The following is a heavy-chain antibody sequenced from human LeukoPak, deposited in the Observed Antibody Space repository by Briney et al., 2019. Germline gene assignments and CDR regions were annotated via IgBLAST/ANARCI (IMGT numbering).Heavy chain of an antibody. CDR3: ARHGPGSGGTYWFDP. J-gene: IGHJ5*02. D-gene: IGHD2-15*01. CDR1: GGSLGSDF. Sequence: PSETLSLTFSVSGGSLGSDFWGWVREPPGEGLEGIGYIFYIGSTNYNPSLKSRVTISVDTSKNQFSLKLFSVTAADTAMYYCARHGPGSGGTYWFDPWGQGALVTVSS. V-gene: IGHV4-59*01. CDR2: IFYIGST.